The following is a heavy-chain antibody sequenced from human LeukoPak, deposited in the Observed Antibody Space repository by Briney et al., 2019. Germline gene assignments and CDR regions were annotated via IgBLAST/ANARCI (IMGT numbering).Heavy chain of an antibody. V-gene: IGHV3-48*03. Sequence: AGGSLRLSCAASGFTFSNYEMNWIRQAPGKGLEWISYISNSGNTKYYADSVEGRFSISRDNAKNSLYLQMDSLRAEDTAVYYCARESEYDFWSGSYFEYWGQGILVTVSS. CDR1: GFTFSNYE. CDR3: ARESEYDFWSGSYFEY. CDR2: ISNSGNTK. J-gene: IGHJ4*02. D-gene: IGHD3-3*01.